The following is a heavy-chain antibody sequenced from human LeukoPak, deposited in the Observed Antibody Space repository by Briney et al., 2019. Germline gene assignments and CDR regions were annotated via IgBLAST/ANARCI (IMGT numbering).Heavy chain of an antibody. J-gene: IGHJ5*02. CDR1: GGSFSSYA. CDR2: IIPIFGTA. CDR3: ARDIAAAGTCFDP. D-gene: IGHD6-13*01. Sequence: SVKVSCKASGGSFSSYAISWVRQAPGQGLEWMGGIIPIFGTANYAQKFQGRVTITTDESTSTAHMELSSLRSEDTAVYYCARDIAAAGTCFDPWGQGTLVTVSS. V-gene: IGHV1-69*05.